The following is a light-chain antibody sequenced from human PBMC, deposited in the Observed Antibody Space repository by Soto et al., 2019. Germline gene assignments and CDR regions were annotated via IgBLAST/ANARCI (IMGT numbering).Light chain of an antibody. V-gene: IGLV1-36*01. CDR3: AIWDVSVDGWV. J-gene: IGLJ3*02. CDR1: NVGNKP. CDR2: YDD. Sequence: QSVLTQPPSVSEAPGQRVAISCSGSNVGNKPVNWYQHLPVKAPKLLLYYDDMLSSGVSDRFSGSKSGTSASLAISGLQYDDEGDYYCAIWDVSVDGWVFGGGTKLTVL.